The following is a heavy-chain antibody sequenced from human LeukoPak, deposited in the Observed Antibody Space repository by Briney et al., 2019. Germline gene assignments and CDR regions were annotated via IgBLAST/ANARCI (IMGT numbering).Heavy chain of an antibody. J-gene: IGHJ4*02. V-gene: IGHV4-59*12. CDR1: GGSISSYY. CDR3: ARAGYGFDY. CDR2: IHYSGNT. D-gene: IGHD5-18*01. Sequence: SETLSLTCTVSGGSISSYYWSWIRQPPGKGLEWIGYIHYSGNTNYNPSLKSRVTISLVTSKNQFSLKLNSVTPEDTAVYYCARAGYGFDYWGQGTLVTVSS.